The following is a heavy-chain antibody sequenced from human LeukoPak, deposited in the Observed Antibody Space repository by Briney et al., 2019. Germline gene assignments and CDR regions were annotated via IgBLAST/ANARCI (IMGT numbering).Heavy chain of an antibody. J-gene: IGHJ4*02. CDR3: ARDDPITGESYDY. CDR1: GFTFSSYA. V-gene: IGHV3-23*01. D-gene: IGHD3-10*01. CDR2: ISGSGGST. Sequence: GGSLRLSCAASGFTFSSYAMGWVRQAPGKGLEWVSAISGSGGSTYYADSVKGRFTISRDNSKNTLYLQVNSLRAEDTAVYYCARDDPITGESYDYWGQGTLVTVSS.